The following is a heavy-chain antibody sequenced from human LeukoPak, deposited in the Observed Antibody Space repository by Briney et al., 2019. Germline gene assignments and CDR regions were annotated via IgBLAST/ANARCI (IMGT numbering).Heavy chain of an antibody. CDR3: AKASIGFDY. Sequence: GGSLRLSCAASGFTFISYAMSWVRQAPGKGLEWVSGISSIGGSTYYADSVRGRFTISRDNSKDTLYLQMNSLRAEDTAVYYCAKASIGFDYWGQGTLVTVSS. D-gene: IGHD2-21*01. CDR1: GFTFISYA. V-gene: IGHV3-23*01. J-gene: IGHJ4*02. CDR2: ISSIGGST.